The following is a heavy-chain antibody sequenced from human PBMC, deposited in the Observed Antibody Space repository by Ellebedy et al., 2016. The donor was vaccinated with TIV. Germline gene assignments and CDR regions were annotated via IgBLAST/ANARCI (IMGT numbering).Heavy chain of an antibody. V-gene: IGHV4-59*01. CDR1: GGSISSYY. J-gene: IGHJ4*02. D-gene: IGHD3-10*01. Sequence: MPSETLSLTCTVSGGSISSYYWSWIRQPPGKGLEWIGYIYYSGSTNYNPSLKSRVTISVDTSKNQFSLKLSSVTAADTAVYYCARNRGSGSYYAFDYWGQGTLVTVSS. CDR2: IYYSGST. CDR3: ARNRGSGSYYAFDY.